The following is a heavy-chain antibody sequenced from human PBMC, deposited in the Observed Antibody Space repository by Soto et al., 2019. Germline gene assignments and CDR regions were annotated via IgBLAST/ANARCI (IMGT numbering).Heavy chain of an antibody. D-gene: IGHD3-3*01. CDR3: ARDRYYDFWSGYAP. CDR1: GCSISSSSYY. Sequence: SETLSLTCTVSGCSISSSSYYWCWILQPPGKGLEWIGSIYYSGSTYYNPSLKSRVTISVDTSKNQFSLKLSSVTAADTAVYYCARDRYYDFWSGYAPWGQGTLVPVSS. J-gene: IGHJ5*02. V-gene: IGHV4-39*02. CDR2: IYYSGST.